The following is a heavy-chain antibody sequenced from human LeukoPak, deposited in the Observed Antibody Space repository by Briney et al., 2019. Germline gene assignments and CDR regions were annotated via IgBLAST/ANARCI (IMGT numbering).Heavy chain of an antibody. CDR1: RFTVSSNY. CDR2: IKSKTDGGTT. CDR3: TTIVVVPAARVLIDY. D-gene: IGHD2-2*01. V-gene: IGHV3-15*01. Sequence: GGSLRLSCAASRFTVSSNYMSWVRQAPGKGLEWVGRIKSKTDGGTTDYAAPVKGRFTISRDDSKNTLYLQMNSLKTEDTAVYYCTTIVVVPAARVLIDYWGQGTLVTVSS. J-gene: IGHJ4*02.